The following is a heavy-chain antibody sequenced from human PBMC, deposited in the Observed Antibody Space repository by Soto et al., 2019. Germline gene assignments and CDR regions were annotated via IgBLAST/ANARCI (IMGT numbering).Heavy chain of an antibody. J-gene: IGHJ6*02. CDR3: ARRSYYESGSNFEWGYHSLDV. CDR2: IFSNVQK. Sequence: QVTLKESGPVLVKPTETLTLTCTVSGFSFSSSAMGVSWIRQPPGKAPEWLAHIFSNVQKSYNTSLRNRLTIYTDTSKSQVVLTLTDVDPVDTATYYCARRSYYESGSNFEWGYHSLDVWGQGTTVSVSS. D-gene: IGHD3-10*01. CDR1: GFSFSSSAMG. V-gene: IGHV2-26*01.